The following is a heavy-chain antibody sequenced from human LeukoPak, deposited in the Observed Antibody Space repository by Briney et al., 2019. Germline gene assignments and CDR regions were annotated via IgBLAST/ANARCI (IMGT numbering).Heavy chain of an antibody. J-gene: IGHJ6*03. D-gene: IGHD6-6*01. CDR1: GGPISSYS. CDR3: ARERLAAPHYYYYMDV. V-gene: IGHV4-4*08. Sequence: SETLSLTCTVSGGPISSYSWSWIRQPPGKGLEWIGYIYTSGSTNYNPSLKSRVTMSVDTSKNQFSLKLSSVTAADTAVYYCARERLAAPHYYYYMDVWGKGTTVTVSS. CDR2: IYTSGST.